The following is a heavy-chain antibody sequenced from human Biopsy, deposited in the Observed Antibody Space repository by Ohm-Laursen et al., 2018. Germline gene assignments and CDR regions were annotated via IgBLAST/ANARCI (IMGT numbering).Heavy chain of an antibody. J-gene: IGHJ1*01. CDR1: GYTFTGYF. CDR3: AKGQDLTAGAEYFQY. D-gene: IGHD3-9*01. Sequence: ASVKVSCKTSGYTFTGYFLHWVRQVPGQGLWWMGWINPKSGTTKIAENFQGSVTITRDTPITTAYLDLTRLTSDDTAVYFCAKGQDLTAGAEYFQYWGQGALITVSS. V-gene: IGHV1-2*04. CDR2: INPKSGTT.